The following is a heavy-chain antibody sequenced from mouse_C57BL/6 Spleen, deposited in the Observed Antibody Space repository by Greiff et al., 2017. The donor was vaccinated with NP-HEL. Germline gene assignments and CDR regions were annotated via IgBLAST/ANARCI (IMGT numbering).Heavy chain of an antibody. CDR1: GYAFSSSW. Sequence: LVESGPELVKPGASVKISCKASGYAFSSSWMNWVKQRPGKGLEWIGRIYPGDGDTNYNGKFKGKATLTADKSSSTAYMQLSSLTSEDSAVYFCARNYDYDEGAWFAYWGQGTLVTVSA. J-gene: IGHJ3*01. V-gene: IGHV1-82*01. CDR2: IYPGDGDT. CDR3: ARNYDYDEGAWFAY. D-gene: IGHD2-4*01.